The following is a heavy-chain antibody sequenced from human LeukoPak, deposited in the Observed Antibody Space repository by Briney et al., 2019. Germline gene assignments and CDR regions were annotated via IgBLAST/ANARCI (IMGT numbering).Heavy chain of an antibody. D-gene: IGHD3-10*01. J-gene: IGHJ4*02. CDR1: GLSISNDW. CDR3: TLIQGWGSGSYYRDF. CDR2: VKSISAGETT. V-gene: IGHV3-15*01. Sequence: GGSLRLSCAASGLSISNDWMSWVRQAPGKGLEWVARVKSISAGETTDYAEPVKGRFTISRDDSKNTLYLQMNSLKTEDTAVYYCTLIQGWGSGSYYRDFWGQGTLVTVSS.